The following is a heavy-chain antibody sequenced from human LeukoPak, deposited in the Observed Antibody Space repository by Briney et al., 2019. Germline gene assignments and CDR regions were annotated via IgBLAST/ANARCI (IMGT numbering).Heavy chain of an antibody. CDR1: GYSFTSYW. J-gene: IGHJ4*02. CDR3: ARRKYYGSGSYSVQYYFDY. Sequence: GESLKISCKGSGYSFTSYWIGWVRQMPGKGLEWMGIIYPGDSDTRYSPSFQGQFTISADKSISTAYLQWSSLKASDTAMYYCARRKYYGSGSYSVQYYFDYWGQGTLVTVSS. CDR2: IYPGDSDT. V-gene: IGHV5-51*01. D-gene: IGHD3-10*01.